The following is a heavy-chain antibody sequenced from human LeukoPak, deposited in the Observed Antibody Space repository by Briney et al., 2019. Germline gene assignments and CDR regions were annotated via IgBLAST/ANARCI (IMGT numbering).Heavy chain of an antibody. Sequence: SVKVSCKASGYTFTSYGISWVRQAPGQGLEWMGRIIPILGIANYAQKFRGRVTITADKSTSTAYMELSSLRSEDTAVYYCARNPHSDPDSPNTDYWGQGTLVTVSS. D-gene: IGHD1-14*01. J-gene: IGHJ4*02. CDR3: ARNPHSDPDSPNTDY. CDR2: IIPILGIA. V-gene: IGHV1-69*04. CDR1: GYTFTSYG.